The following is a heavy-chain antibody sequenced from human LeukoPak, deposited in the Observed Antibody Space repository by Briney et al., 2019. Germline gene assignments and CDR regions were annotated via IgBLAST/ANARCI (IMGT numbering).Heavy chain of an antibody. V-gene: IGHV1-18*04. D-gene: IGHD2-15*01. CDR3: ARDPPCWGGSCQFTDTTLDY. Sequence: ASVTVSCKASGYTFTNYGTTWVRQAPGQGLEWMGWISASDGKTKYSQKLQGRVTMSTDTSTNTAYMELRSLRADDTAVYYCARDPPCWGGSCQFTDTTLDYWGQGTLVTVSS. J-gene: IGHJ4*02. CDR2: ISASDGKT. CDR1: GYTFTNYG.